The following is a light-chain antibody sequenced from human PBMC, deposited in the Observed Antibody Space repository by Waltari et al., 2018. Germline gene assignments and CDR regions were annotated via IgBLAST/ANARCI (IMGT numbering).Light chain of an antibody. J-gene: IGLJ3*02. CDR2: DVN. CDR1: SSDVGGYKF. CDR3: SSYTTSSTWV. V-gene: IGLV2-14*03. Sequence: QSALTQPASVSGSPGQSITISCTGTSSDVGGYKFVSWYQQHPGKAPKLMIFDVNNRPSGGSNRFSGSKSGNTASLTISVLQPEDEADYYCSSYTTSSTWVFGGGTKVTV.